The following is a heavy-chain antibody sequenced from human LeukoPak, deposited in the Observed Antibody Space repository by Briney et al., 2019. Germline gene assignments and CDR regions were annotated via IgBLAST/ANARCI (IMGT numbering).Heavy chain of an antibody. CDR2: ISWDGGST. D-gene: IGHD6-19*01. Sequence: HPGGALRLSCAASGFTFSSYAMHWVRQAPGKGLEWVSLISWDGGSTYYADSVKGRFAISRDNSKNSLDLQMNSLRAEDTALYYCAKDGEQWLGTGDYYYYMDVWGKGTTATVSS. CDR1: GFTFSSYA. V-gene: IGHV3-43D*03. CDR3: AKDGEQWLGTGDYYYYMDV. J-gene: IGHJ6*03.